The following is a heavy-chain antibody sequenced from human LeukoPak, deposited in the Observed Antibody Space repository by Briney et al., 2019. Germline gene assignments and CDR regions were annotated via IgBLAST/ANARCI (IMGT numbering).Heavy chain of an antibody. CDR3: ARGPYGPFDY. D-gene: IGHD3-16*01. Sequence: SETLSLTCTVSGGSISSYYWSWIRQPPGKGLEWIGEINHSGSTNYNPSLKSRVTISVDTSKNQFSLKLSSVTAADTAVYYCARGPYGPFDYWGQGTLVTVSS. V-gene: IGHV4-34*01. CDR2: INHSGST. J-gene: IGHJ4*02. CDR1: GGSISSYY.